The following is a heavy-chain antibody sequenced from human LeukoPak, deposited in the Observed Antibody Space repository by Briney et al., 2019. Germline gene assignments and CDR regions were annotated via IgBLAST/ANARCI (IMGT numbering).Heavy chain of an antibody. D-gene: IGHD3-10*01. CDR2: IRYDGSKN. CDR1: GFTFSYYG. V-gene: IGHV3-30*02. Sequence: GGSLRLSCAASGFTFSYYGMFWVRQAPGKGLEWLAFIRYDGSKNYHADSVKGRFTISRDNSKNTLYLEVISLTAEDTAVYYCAKDDAWLRFGEWSQGTLVTVSS. J-gene: IGHJ4*02. CDR3: AKDDAWLRFGE.